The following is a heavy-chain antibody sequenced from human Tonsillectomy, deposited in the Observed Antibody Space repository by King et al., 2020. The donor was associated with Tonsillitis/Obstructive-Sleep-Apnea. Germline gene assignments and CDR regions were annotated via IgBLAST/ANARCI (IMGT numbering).Heavy chain of an antibody. D-gene: IGHD1-26*01. Sequence: QLQESGPGLVKPSETLSLTCTVSGGSISSSSYYWGWIRQPPGKGLEWIGTIYYRGSTYNTPSLKSRVTISVDTSKNQFSLKLSSVTAADTAVYYCATRGDSGATTPFDYWGQGTLLTVSS. CDR2: IYYRGST. J-gene: IGHJ4*02. CDR1: GGSISSSSYY. CDR3: ATRGDSGATTPFDY. V-gene: IGHV4-39*01.